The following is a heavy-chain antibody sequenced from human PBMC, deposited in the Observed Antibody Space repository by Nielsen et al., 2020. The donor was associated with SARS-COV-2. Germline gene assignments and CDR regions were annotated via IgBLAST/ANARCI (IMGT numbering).Heavy chain of an antibody. Sequence: WVRQAPGQGLEWMGIINPSGGSTSYAQKFQGRVTMTRDTSTSTVYMELSSLRSEDTAVYYCARSPRYYDILTGYHPEVGYYGMDVWGQGTTVTVS. CDR3: ARSPRYYDILTGYHPEVGYYGMDV. J-gene: IGHJ6*02. V-gene: IGHV1-46*01. CDR2: INPSGGST. D-gene: IGHD3-9*01.